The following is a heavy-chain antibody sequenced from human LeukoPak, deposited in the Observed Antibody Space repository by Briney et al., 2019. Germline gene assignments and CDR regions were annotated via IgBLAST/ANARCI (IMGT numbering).Heavy chain of an antibody. CDR1: GLTFSRHW. CDR3: ARFSYDRDTYTAGDY. V-gene: IGHV3-74*01. J-gene: IGHJ4*02. Sequence: PGGSLRLSCAASGLTFSRHWMTWVRQAPGKGLVWVSRIDGDGSSKIYADSVKGRFTISRDNAKNTLYLQMNSLTAEDTAMYYCARFSYDRDTYTAGDYWGQGTLVTVSS. CDR2: IDGDGSSK. D-gene: IGHD3-22*01.